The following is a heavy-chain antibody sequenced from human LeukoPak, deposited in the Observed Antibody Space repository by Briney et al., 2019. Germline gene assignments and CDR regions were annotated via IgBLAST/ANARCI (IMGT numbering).Heavy chain of an antibody. D-gene: IGHD6-19*01. CDR2: IRSKAYGGTT. Sequence: GGSLRLSCTASGFTFGDYAMSWFRQAPGKGLEWVGFIRSKAYGGTTEYAASVKGRFTISRDDSKSIAYLQMNSLKTEDTDVYYCTRDLASSGWYFLGVSYYYMDVWGKGTTVTVSS. V-gene: IGHV3-49*03. CDR1: GFTFGDYA. CDR3: TRDLASSGWYFLGVSYYYMDV. J-gene: IGHJ6*03.